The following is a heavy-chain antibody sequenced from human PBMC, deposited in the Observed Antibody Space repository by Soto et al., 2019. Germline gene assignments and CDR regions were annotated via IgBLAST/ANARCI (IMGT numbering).Heavy chain of an antibody. D-gene: IGHD3-3*01. CDR2: IYHSGST. Sequence: PSETLSLTCAVSGYSISSGYYWGWIRQPPGKGLEWIGYIYHSGSTYYNPSLKSRVTISVDRSKNQFSLKLSSVTAADTAVYYCARGQYDFWSGYSRNWFDPWGQGTLVTVSS. CDR1: GYSISSGYY. CDR3: ARGQYDFWSGYSRNWFDP. V-gene: IGHV4-38-2*01. J-gene: IGHJ5*02.